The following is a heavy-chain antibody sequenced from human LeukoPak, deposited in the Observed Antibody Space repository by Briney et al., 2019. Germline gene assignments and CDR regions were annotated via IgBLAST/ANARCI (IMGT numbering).Heavy chain of an antibody. V-gene: IGHV1-2*02. Sequence: ASVKVSCKASGYKFTDDYMHWVRQAPGQGLEFMGWINPDSGFTNYAQKFKGRVTMTRDTSISTAYLEVRSLASDDTAVYYCAPTAEAYTSWWKVWGQGTLVTVSS. CDR2: INPDSGFT. CDR1: GYKFTDDY. J-gene: IGHJ4*02. D-gene: IGHD3-16*01. CDR3: APTAEAYTSWWKV.